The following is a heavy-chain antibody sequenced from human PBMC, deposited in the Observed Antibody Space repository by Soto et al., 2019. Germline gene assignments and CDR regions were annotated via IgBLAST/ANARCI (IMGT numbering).Heavy chain of an antibody. CDR3: VRAIGHYGMDV. J-gene: IGHJ6*02. D-gene: IGHD3-22*01. CDR2: INSDGIST. Sequence: GGSLRLSCVASGFIFSNCWMHWVRQAPGMGLVWVSHINSDGISTTYADSVKGRFTISRDNAKNTLYLQMSSLRAEDTAVYYCVRAIGHYGMDVWGRGTTVTV. CDR1: GFIFSNCW. V-gene: IGHV3-74*01.